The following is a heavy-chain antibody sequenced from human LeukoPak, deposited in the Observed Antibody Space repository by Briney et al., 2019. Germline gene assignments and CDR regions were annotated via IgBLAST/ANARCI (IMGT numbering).Heavy chain of an antibody. D-gene: IGHD2-2*01. V-gene: IGHV3-48*03. CDR1: GFTFSSYE. CDR3: ARMLIVVVPAAKGYYYGMDV. J-gene: IGHJ6*02. CDR2: ISSSGSTI. Sequence: GGSLRLSCAASGFTFSSYEMNWVRQAPGKGLEWVSYISSSGSTIYYADSVKGRFTISRDNAKNSLYLQMNSLRAEDTAVYYCARMLIVVVPAAKGYYYGMDVWGQGTTVTVSS.